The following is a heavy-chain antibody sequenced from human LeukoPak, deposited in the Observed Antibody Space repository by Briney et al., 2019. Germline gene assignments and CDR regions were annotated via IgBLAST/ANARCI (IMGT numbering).Heavy chain of an antibody. CDR2: ISWNSGSI. CDR3: AKDTGYSGGWYDY. D-gene: IGHD6-19*01. CDR1: GFTFDDYA. J-gene: IGHJ4*02. V-gene: IGHV3-9*01. Sequence: GGSLRLSCAASGFTFDDYAMHWVRQAPGKGLEWVSGISWNSGSIGYADSVKGRFTISRDNAKNSLYLQMNSLRAEDTALYYCAKDTGYSGGWYDYWGQGTLVTVSS.